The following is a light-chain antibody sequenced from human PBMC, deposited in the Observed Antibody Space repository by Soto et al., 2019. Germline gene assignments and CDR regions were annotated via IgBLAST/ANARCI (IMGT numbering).Light chain of an antibody. V-gene: IGKV1-5*03. J-gene: IGKJ1*01. CDR1: QSISSW. Sequence: DIQMTQCPSTLSASVGDRVTITCRAGQSISSWLAWYQQIPGKAPKVLIYKASSLESGVPSRFSGSGSGTEFNLTISSLQPEDFATYYCLQYNSFIWTFGQGTKVHI. CDR2: KAS. CDR3: LQYNSFIWT.